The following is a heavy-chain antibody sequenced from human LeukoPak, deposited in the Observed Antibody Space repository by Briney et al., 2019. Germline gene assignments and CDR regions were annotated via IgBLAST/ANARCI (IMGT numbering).Heavy chain of an antibody. Sequence: AVKVSCKASGGSFSSYAISWVRQAPGQGLEWMGGIIPIFGTANYAQKFQGRVTITADESTSTAYMELSSLRSEDTAVYYCARAITYYYYYYYMDVWGKGTTVTVSS. CDR1: GGSFSSYA. CDR2: IIPIFGTA. J-gene: IGHJ6*03. V-gene: IGHV1-69*13. CDR3: ARAITYYYYYYYMDV. D-gene: IGHD5-12*01.